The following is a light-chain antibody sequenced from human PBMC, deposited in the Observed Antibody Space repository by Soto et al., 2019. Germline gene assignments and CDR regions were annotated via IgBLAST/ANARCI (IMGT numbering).Light chain of an antibody. CDR1: QTISSW. Sequence: DIQITQSPSTLSGSVGDRVTITCRASQTISSWLAWYQQKPGKAPKLLIYKASTLKSGVPSRFRGSGSGTEFTLTISSLQPDDFEPYYCQHYNSSSEAFGQGTKVDIK. CDR3: QHYNSSSEA. J-gene: IGKJ1*01. CDR2: KAS. V-gene: IGKV1-5*03.